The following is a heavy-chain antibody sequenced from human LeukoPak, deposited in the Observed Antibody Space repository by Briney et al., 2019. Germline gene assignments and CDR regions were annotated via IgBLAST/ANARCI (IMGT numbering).Heavy chain of an antibody. CDR3: AREGGSGSYAFDY. CDR1: GGTFSSYA. D-gene: IGHD3-10*01. J-gene: IGHJ4*02. V-gene: IGHV1-46*01. Sequence: GASVKVSCKASGGTFSSYAISWVRQAPGQGLEWVGIINPSGGSTSYAQKFQGRVTMTRDMSTSTVYMELSSLRSEDTAVYYCAREGGSGSYAFDYWGQGTLVTVSS. CDR2: INPSGGST.